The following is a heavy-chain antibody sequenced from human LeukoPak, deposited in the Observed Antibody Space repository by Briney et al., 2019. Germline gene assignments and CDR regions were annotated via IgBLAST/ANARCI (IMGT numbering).Heavy chain of an antibody. D-gene: IGHD3-16*02. CDR3: ARELSHDAFDI. V-gene: IGHV4-31*03. CDR1: GGSISSGGYY. Sequence: PSETLSLTRTVSGGSISSGGYYWSWIRQHPGKGLEWIGYIYYSGSTYYNPSLKSRVTISVDTSKNQFSLKLSSVTAADTAVYYCARELSHDAFDIWGQGTMVTVSS. J-gene: IGHJ3*02. CDR2: IYYSGST.